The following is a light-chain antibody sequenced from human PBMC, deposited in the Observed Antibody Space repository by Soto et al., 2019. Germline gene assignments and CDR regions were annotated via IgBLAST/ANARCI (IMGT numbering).Light chain of an antibody. CDR3: QSYDSSLSVV. Sequence: QSVLTQPPSVSGAPGQRVTISCTGSSSNIGAVYDVHWYQQLPGTAPKLLIYGNTNRPSGVPDRFSCSKSGTSASLAITGLQAEDEADYYCQSYDSSLSVVFGGGTKLTVL. CDR2: GNT. J-gene: IGLJ2*01. V-gene: IGLV1-40*01. CDR1: SSNIGAVYD.